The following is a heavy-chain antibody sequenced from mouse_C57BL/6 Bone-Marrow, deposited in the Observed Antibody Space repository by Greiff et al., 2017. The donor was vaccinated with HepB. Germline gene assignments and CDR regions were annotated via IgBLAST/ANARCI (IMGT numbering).Heavy chain of an antibody. D-gene: IGHD2-3*01. CDR1: GFTFSDYG. J-gene: IGHJ2*01. CDR3: ARTDAYDGYYLYYFDY. Sequence: EVQGVESGGGLVKPGGSLKLSCAASGFTFSDYGMHWVRQAPEKGLEWVAYISSGSSTIYYADTVKGRFTISRDNAKNTLFLQMTSLRSEDTAMYYCARTDAYDGYYLYYFDYWGQGTTLTVSS. CDR2: ISSGSSTI. V-gene: IGHV5-17*01.